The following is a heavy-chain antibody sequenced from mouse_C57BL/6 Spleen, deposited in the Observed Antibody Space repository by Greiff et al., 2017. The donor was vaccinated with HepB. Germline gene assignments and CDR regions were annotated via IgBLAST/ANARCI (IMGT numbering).Heavy chain of an antibody. J-gene: IGHJ2*01. CDR3: ARGDYESFFDY. D-gene: IGHD1-1*01. V-gene: IGHV5-12*01. Sequence: DVKLVESGGGLVQPGGSLKLSCAASGFTFSDYYMYWVRQTPEKRLEWVAYISNGGGSTYYPDTVKGRFTISRDNAKNTLYLQMSRLKSEDTAMYYCARGDYESFFDYWGQGTTLTVSS. CDR1: GFTFSDYY. CDR2: ISNGGGST.